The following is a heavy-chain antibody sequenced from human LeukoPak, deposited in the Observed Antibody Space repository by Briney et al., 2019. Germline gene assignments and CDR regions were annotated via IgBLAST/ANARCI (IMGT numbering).Heavy chain of an antibody. CDR3: ARAYCSGGSCYSITGNWFDP. CDR2: IIPIFGTA. J-gene: IGHJ5*02. D-gene: IGHD2-15*01. CDR1: GGTFSSYA. Sequence: GASVKVSCKASGGTFSSYAISWVRQAPGQGLEWMGGIIPIFGTANYAQKFQGRVTITTDESTSTAYMELSSLRPEDTAVYYCARAYCSGGSCYSITGNWFDPWGQGTLVTVSS. V-gene: IGHV1-69*05.